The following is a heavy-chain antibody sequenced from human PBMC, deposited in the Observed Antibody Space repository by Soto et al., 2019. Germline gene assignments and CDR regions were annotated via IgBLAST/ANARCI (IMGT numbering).Heavy chain of an antibody. CDR3: ARDWGYYESDY. CDR2: ISSSSTYI. CDR1: GFTFSTYG. Sequence: GGSLRLSCAASGFTFSTYGMNWVRQAPGKGLEWVSFISSSSTYIYYADSVKGRFTISRDNAKNSLYLQMNSLRADDTAVYYCARDWGYYESDYWGQGTLVTVSS. J-gene: IGHJ4*02. D-gene: IGHD3-22*01. V-gene: IGHV3-21*01.